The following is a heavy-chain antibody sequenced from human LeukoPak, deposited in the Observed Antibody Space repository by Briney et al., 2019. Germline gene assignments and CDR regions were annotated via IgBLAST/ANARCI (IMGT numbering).Heavy chain of an antibody. V-gene: IGHV4-61*08. Sequence: SETLSLTCTVSGGSISSGGYYWSWIRQPPGKGLEWIGYIYYSGSTNYNPSPKSRVTISVDTSKNQFSLKLSSVTAADTAVYYCARESLLIAAAGHHDAFDIWGQGTMVTVSS. CDR3: ARESLLIAAAGHHDAFDI. J-gene: IGHJ3*02. D-gene: IGHD6-13*01. CDR1: GGSISSGGYY. CDR2: IYYSGST.